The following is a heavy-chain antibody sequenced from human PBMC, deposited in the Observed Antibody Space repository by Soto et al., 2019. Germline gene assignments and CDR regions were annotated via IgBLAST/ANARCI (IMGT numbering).Heavy chain of an antibody. CDR2: ITPYNGNA. CDR3: ARAQMYSGAYHNS. Sequence: QVQLVQSGAEVENPGASVQVSCEASGYTFTNFGSNWVRQAPGQGLEWMGWITPYNGNANYAQKHQGRLTITTDTSTSTAYMELRSLTSDDTAVYYCARAQMYSGAYHNSWGQGTLVTVSS. CDR1: GYTFTNFG. D-gene: IGHD1-26*01. J-gene: IGHJ5*01. V-gene: IGHV1-18*04.